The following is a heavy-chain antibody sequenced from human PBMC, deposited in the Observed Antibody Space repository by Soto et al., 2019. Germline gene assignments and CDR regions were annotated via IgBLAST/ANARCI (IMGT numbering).Heavy chain of an antibody. CDR3: EREDVWISYQIDY. CDR1: GGSFSGYY. CDR2: INHSGNT. J-gene: IGHJ4*02. Sequence: SETLSLTRAVYGGSFSGYYWNWIRQPPGKGLEWIGEINHSGNTNYNPSLKSRVTISIDTSKNHFSLKLNSVTAADTAVYYCEREDVWISYQIDYWGQGTLVTVSS. V-gene: IGHV4-34*01. D-gene: IGHD3-16*01.